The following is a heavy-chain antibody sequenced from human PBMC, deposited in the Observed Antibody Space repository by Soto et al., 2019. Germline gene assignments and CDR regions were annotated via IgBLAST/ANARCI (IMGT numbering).Heavy chain of an antibody. CDR1: GGSISSYY. V-gene: IGHV4-4*07. Sequence: QVQLQESGPGLVKPSETLSLTCTVSGGSISSYYWSWIRQPAGKGLEWIGRIYTSGSTNYNPSLKILVTMSVDTSKNQFSLKLSSVTAADTAVYYCARDRGGTVTNFLGSDWFDPWGQGTLVTVSS. CDR2: IYTSGST. J-gene: IGHJ5*02. CDR3: ARDRGGTVTNFLGSDWFDP. D-gene: IGHD4-4*01.